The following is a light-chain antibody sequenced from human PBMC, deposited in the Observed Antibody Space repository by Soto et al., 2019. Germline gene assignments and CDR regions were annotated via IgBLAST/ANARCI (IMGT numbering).Light chain of an antibody. CDR3: SSYTSSSLYV. J-gene: IGLJ1*01. V-gene: IGLV2-14*01. CDR2: EVT. CDR1: SSDIGGHHF. Sequence: QSVLTQPASVSGSPGPSITISCTGTSSDIGGHHFVSWYQQQSGKAPKLVIYEVTDRPSGVSDRFSGSKSGNTASLTISGLQPEDEADYYCSSYTSSSLYVFGTGTKVPS.